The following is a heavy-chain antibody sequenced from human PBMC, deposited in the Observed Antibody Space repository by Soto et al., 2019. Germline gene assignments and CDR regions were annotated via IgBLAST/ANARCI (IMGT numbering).Heavy chain of an antibody. V-gene: IGHV3-11*01. J-gene: IGHJ3*02. Sequence: GGSLRLSCAASGFTFSDYYMSWIRQAPGKGLEWVSYISSSGSTIYYADSVKGRFTISRDNAKNSLYLQMNSLRAEDTAVYYCASSSGWYFSPAAFDIWGQGTMVTVSS. D-gene: IGHD6-19*01. CDR3: ASSSGWYFSPAAFDI. CDR2: ISSSGSTI. CDR1: GFTFSDYY.